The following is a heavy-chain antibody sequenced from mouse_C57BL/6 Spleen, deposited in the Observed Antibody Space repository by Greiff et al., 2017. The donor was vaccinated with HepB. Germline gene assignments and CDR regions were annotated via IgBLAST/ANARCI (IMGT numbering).Heavy chain of an antibody. V-gene: IGHV5-17*01. CDR3: ARKDITTVGGDYAMDY. CDR2: ISSGSSTI. J-gene: IGHJ4*01. Sequence: EVQLVESGGGLVKPGGSLKLSCAASGFTFSDYGMHWVRQAPEKGLEWVAYISSGSSTIYYADTVKGRFTISRDNAKNTLFLQMTSLRSEDTAMYYCARKDITTVGGDYAMDYWGQGTSVTVSS. D-gene: IGHD1-1*01. CDR1: GFTFSDYG.